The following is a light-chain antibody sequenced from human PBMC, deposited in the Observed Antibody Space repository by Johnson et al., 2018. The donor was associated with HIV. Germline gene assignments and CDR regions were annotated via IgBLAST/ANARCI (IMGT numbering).Light chain of an antibody. J-gene: IGLJ1*01. V-gene: IGLV1-51*01. CDR1: SSNIRNNY. CDR3: GTWDSSLSAGYV. Sequence: QAVLTQPPSMSAAPGQRVTISCSGSSSNIRNNYVSWYQQLPGTAPKLLIYDNNKRPSGIPDRFSGSKSGTSATLGITGLQTGDEADYYCGTWDSSLSAGYVFGTGTKVTVL. CDR2: DNN.